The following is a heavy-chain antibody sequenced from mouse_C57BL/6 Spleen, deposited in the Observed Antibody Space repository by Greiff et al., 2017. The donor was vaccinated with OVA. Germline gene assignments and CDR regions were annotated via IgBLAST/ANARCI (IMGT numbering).Heavy chain of an antibody. CDR2: FYPGSGSI. V-gene: IGHV1-62-2*01. J-gene: IGHJ2*01. CDR3: ARHEWYGNYESFDY. D-gene: IGHD2-10*02. CDR1: GYTFTEYT. Sequence: QVQLKESGAELVKPGASVKLSCKASGYTFTEYTIHWVKQRPGQGLEWIGWFYPGSGSIKYNEKFKDKATLTADKSSSTGYMELSRLTSEDSAVYFGARHEWYGNYESFDYWGQGTTLTVSS.